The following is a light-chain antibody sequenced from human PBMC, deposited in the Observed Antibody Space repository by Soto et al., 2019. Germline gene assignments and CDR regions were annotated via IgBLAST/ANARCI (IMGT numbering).Light chain of an antibody. J-gene: IGLJ2*01. CDR1: SSDVGGYNF. CDR3: SSYTGSSIPVV. V-gene: IGLV2-14*01. Sequence: QSVLTQPASVSGSPGQWITISCTGTSSDVGGYNFVSWYQQYPGKAPKLMIYEVSKRTSGVSDLFSGSKSGDTASLTISGLQAEDEAGYYCSSYTGSSIPVVFGGGSQLTVL. CDR2: EVS.